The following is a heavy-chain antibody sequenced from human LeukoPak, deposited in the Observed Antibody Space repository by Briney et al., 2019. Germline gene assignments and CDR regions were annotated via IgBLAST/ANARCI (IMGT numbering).Heavy chain of an antibody. CDR2: ISSSSSYI. Sequence: PGGSLRLSCAASGFTFSSYSMNWVRQAPGKGLEWVSSISSSSSYIFYADSVKGRFTISRDNAKNSLYIQMNSLRAEDTAVYYCARDRRDYYDSSGYYRGELDYWGREPCSPSPQ. V-gene: IGHV3-21*01. J-gene: IGHJ4*02. D-gene: IGHD3-22*01. CDR1: GFTFSSYS. CDR3: ARDRRDYYDSSGYYRGELDY.